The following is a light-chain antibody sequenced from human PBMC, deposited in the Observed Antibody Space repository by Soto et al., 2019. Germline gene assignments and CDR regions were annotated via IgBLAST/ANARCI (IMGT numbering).Light chain of an antibody. CDR1: NSNIGAGYD. J-gene: IGLJ1*01. V-gene: IGLV1-40*01. Sequence: QSVLTQPPSVSGAPGQRATISCGGSNSNIGAGYDVHWYQQLPGTAPKLLIYGNTKRPSGVPDRFSGSKSGTSGSLAITGLQAEDEADYYCQSYDSSLSGFYVFGSGTKLTVL. CDR3: QSYDSSLSGFYV. CDR2: GNT.